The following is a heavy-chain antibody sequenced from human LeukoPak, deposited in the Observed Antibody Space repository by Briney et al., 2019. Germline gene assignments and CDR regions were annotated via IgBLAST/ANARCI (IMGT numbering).Heavy chain of an antibody. CDR1: GFTVSSNY. D-gene: IGHD3-16*01. V-gene: IGHV3-53*01. CDR2: IYSGGST. Sequence: GGSLRLSCAASGFTVSSNYMSWVRQAPGKGLEWVSVIYSGGSTYYADSVKDRFTISRGNSKNTLYLQMNSLRAEDTAVYYCARERDGGHFDYWGQGTLVTVSA. J-gene: IGHJ4*02. CDR3: ARERDGGHFDY.